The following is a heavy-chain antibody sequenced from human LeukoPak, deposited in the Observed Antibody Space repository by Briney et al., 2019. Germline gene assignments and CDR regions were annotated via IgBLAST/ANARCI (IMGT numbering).Heavy chain of an antibody. CDR3: AKALSSSWFRSNYYYYYMDV. Sequence: GGSLRLSCAASGFTFSNYNMNWVRQAPGKGLEWVSSITSSSTYMYYADSVRGRFTISRDNAKNSLYLQMNSLRAEDTAVYYCAKALSSSWFRSNYYYYYMDVWGKGTTVTVSS. CDR1: GFTFSNYN. CDR2: ITSSSTYM. J-gene: IGHJ6*03. D-gene: IGHD6-13*01. V-gene: IGHV3-21*01.